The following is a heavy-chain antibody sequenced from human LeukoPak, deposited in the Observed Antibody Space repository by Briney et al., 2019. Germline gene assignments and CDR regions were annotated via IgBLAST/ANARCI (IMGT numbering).Heavy chain of an antibody. D-gene: IGHD3-22*01. V-gene: IGHV3-23*01. CDR3: AKGSSGYFADL. J-gene: IGHJ5*02. Sequence: GGSLRLSCTASGFIFNNFGLMWVRQAPGKGLEWVSAISNDGGGTTYADFVKGRFTISRDNPKNTLFLQMNSLRAEDTALYYCAKGSSGYFADLWGQGTLVTVSS. CDR2: ISNDGGGT. CDR1: GFIFNNFG.